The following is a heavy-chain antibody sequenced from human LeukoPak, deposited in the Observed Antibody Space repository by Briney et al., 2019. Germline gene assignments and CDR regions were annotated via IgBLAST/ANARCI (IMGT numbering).Heavy chain of an antibody. J-gene: IGHJ4*02. CDR2: ISYDGSKG. CDR1: GFSFSSYA. D-gene: IGHD3-16*01. CDR3: ARDRGLIR. V-gene: IGHV3-30*04. Sequence: PGGSLRLSCAASGFSFSSYAMTWVRQAPGKGLEWVALISYDGSKGYYADSVKGRFTISRDNSKTMLYLQMNSLRAEDTAVYYCARDRGLIRWGQGTLVTVSS.